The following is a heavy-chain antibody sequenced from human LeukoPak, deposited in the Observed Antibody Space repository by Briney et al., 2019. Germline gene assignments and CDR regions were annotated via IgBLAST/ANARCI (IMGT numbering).Heavy chain of an antibody. Sequence: ASVKVSCKASGYTFTGYYMHWVRQAPGQGLEWMGWINPNSGGTNYAQKFQGRVTMTRDTSISTAYMELSRLRSDDTAVYYCARSHGGITIRNWFDPWGQGTLVTVSS. CDR3: ARSHGGITIRNWFDP. V-gene: IGHV1-2*02. D-gene: IGHD3-3*01. J-gene: IGHJ5*02. CDR1: GYTFTGYY. CDR2: INPNSGGT.